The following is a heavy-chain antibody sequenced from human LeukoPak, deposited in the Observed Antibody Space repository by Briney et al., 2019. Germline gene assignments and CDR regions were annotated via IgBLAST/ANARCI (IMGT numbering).Heavy chain of an antibody. J-gene: IGHJ4*02. CDR1: GFSFSTYW. CDR2: INQDASVR. D-gene: IGHD6-13*01. CDR3: ARDPGSSSFDL. V-gene: IGHV3-7*01. Sequence: PGGSLRLSCAASGFSFSTYWMSWVRQTPEKGLEFVANINQDASVRIYMDSLKGRRTISRDNAKKSVYLEINSLRADDTAVYYCARDPGSSSFDLWGQGALVTVSS.